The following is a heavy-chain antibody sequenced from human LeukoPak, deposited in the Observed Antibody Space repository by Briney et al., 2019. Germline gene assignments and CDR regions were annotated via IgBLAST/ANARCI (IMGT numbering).Heavy chain of an antibody. CDR2: IYTSGST. D-gene: IGHD3-9*01. J-gene: IGHJ4*02. CDR1: GGSISSGSYY. CDR3: AGLRYFDWSLDY. Sequence: PSQTLSLTCTVSGGSISSGSYYGSSIPRPAGKGLGWIGLIYTSGSTNYNAALKSRVTISVATSKNQFSLKLSSVTAADTAVYYCAGLRYFDWSLDYWGQGTLVTVSS. V-gene: IGHV4-61*02.